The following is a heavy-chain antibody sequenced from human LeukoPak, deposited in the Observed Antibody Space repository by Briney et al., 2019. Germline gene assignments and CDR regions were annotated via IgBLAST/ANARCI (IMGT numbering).Heavy chain of an antibody. J-gene: IGHJ4*02. CDR2: ISGGGSDT. CDR1: GFTFSGHG. CDR3: AKGGAYGSGSYCDY. Sequence: TGGSLRLSCAVSGFTFSGHGMHWVRQVPGKGLEWVASISGGGSDTYNEDAVKGRFTISRDNYKSTLSLQMNSLRAEDTAVYYCAKGGAYGSGSYCDYWGQGTLVTVSS. V-gene: IGHV3-23*02. D-gene: IGHD3-10*01.